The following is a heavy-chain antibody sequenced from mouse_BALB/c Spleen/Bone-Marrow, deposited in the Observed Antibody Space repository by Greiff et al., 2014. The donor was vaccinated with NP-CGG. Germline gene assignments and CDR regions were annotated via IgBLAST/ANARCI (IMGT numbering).Heavy chain of an antibody. V-gene: IGHV1-80*01. CDR1: GYAFSSYW. J-gene: IGHJ2*01. Sequence: QVKLKESGAELVRPGSSVKISCKASGYAFSSYWMNWVKQRPGQGLEWIGQIYPGGGDTNYNGNFKDKATLTTDKSSTTAYMQLSSLTSEDSAVYFWSRGGRLTGYCFDYWGQGTTLTVSS. D-gene: IGHD4-1*01. CDR2: IYPGGGDT. CDR3: SRGGRLTGYCFDY.